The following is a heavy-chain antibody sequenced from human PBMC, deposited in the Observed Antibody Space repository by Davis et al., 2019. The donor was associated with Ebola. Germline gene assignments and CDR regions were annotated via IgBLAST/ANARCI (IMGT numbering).Heavy chain of an antibody. V-gene: IGHV3-33*01. D-gene: IGHD2-15*01. J-gene: IGHJ4*02. CDR2: IWYDGSRK. CDR1: GFHFRRYG. Sequence: SLNISCAASGFHFRRYGMHWVRQPPDKGLEWVAVIWYDGSRKYYGDSVKGRFTISRDNSTNLLYLQMNSLRAEDTAVYYCAIPDCSGANCYSVYIKNWGQGTLVTVSS. CDR3: AIPDCSGANCYSVYIKN.